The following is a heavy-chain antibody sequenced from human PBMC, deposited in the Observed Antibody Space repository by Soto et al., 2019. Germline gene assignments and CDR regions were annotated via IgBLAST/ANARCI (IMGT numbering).Heavy chain of an antibody. CDR1: GFPFDAYT. CDR3: AKDPEYRTSSLRNYFEY. CDR2: ISWDGGRG. D-gene: IGHD6-6*01. J-gene: IGHJ4*02. V-gene: IGHV3-43*01. Sequence: GGSLRLSCAASGFPFDAYTMHWVRQGPGKGPQWISLISWDGGRGLYSDSVKGRFTISRDNSKNTLYLQMNSLRAEDTAMYYCAKDPEYRTSSLRNYFEYWGQGTPVTVSS.